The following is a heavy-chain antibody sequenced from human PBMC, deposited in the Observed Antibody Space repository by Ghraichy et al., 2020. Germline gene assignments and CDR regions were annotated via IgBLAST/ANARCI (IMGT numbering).Heavy chain of an antibody. J-gene: IGHJ6*02. Sequence: ASVKVSCKASGYTFTSYDINWVRQATGQGLEWMGWMNPNSGNTGYAQKFQGRVTMTRNTSISTAYMELSSLRSEDTAVYYCARGKRAVDTATYYYYYGMDVWGQGTTVTVSS. D-gene: IGHD5-18*01. CDR3: ARGKRAVDTATYYYYYGMDV. V-gene: IGHV1-8*01. CDR2: MNPNSGNT. CDR1: GYTFTSYD.